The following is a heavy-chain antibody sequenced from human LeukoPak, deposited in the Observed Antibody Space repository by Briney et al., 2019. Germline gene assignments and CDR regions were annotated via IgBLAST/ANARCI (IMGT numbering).Heavy chain of an antibody. J-gene: IGHJ4*02. CDR2: ISYDGSNK. Sequence: GGSLRLSCAASGFTFSSYAMHWVRQAPGKGLEWVAVISYDGSNKYYADSVKGRFTISRDNSKNTLYLQMNSLRAEDTAVYYCARGPGNWGFIDYWGQGTLVTVSS. D-gene: IGHD7-27*01. CDR3: ARGPGNWGFIDY. V-gene: IGHV3-30-3*01. CDR1: GFTFSSYA.